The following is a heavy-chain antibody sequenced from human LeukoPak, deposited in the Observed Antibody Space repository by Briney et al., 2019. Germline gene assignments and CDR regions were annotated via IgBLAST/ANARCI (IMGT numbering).Heavy chain of an antibody. D-gene: IGHD6-13*01. CDR1: GFTFSSYG. CDR3: AKDEQQLVGYYFDY. V-gene: IGHV3-30*02. CDR2: IWYDGSNK. Sequence: PGGSLRLSCAASGFTFSSYGMHWVRQAPGKGLEWVAFIWYDGSNKYYADSVKGRFTISRDNSKNTLYLQMNSLRAEDTAVYYCAKDEQQLVGYYFDYWGQGTLVTVSS. J-gene: IGHJ4*02.